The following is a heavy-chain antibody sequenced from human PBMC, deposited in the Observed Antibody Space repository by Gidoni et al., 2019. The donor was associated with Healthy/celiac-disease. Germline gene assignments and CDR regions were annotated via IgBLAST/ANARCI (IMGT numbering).Heavy chain of an antibody. Sequence: QVQLVESGGGVVQPGGSLRLSCASSGFTFSSYAMHWVRQAPGKGLEWVAVISYDGSNKYYADSVKGRFTISRDNSKNTLYLQMNSLRAEDTAVYYCARTTLPGTWAFDIWGQGTMVTVSS. J-gene: IGHJ3*02. V-gene: IGHV3-30-3*01. CDR2: ISYDGSNK. D-gene: IGHD6-13*01. CDR3: ARTTLPGTWAFDI. CDR1: GFTFSSYA.